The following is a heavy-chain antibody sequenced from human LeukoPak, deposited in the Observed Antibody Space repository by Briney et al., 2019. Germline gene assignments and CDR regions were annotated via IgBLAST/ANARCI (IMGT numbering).Heavy chain of an antibody. D-gene: IGHD3-10*01. CDR2: IYAGGNT. J-gene: IGHJ4*02. Sequence: SGGSLRLSCAASGLTVSSNYLSWVRQAPGKGLEWVSVIYAGGNTYYADSVKGRFTISRDNSKNTLYLQMNSLRAEDTAVYYCARGLSGSGNVYDYWGQGTLVTVSS. CDR1: GLTVSSNY. V-gene: IGHV3-53*01. CDR3: ARGLSGSGNVYDY.